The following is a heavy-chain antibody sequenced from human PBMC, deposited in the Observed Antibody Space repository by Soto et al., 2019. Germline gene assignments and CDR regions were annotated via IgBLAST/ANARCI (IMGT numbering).Heavy chain of an antibody. CDR2: ISPMFGAA. V-gene: IGHV1-69*19. CDR3: AREVQVQTPAFVY. D-gene: IGHD3-10*01. J-gene: IGHJ4*02. Sequence: QVQLVQSGAEMKKPGSSVKVSCQSSGGTFNTYAMNWVRQAPGQGPEWMGDISPMFGAANYAPKFQGRVTITADESTGTSYMQLSSLTSEDTAIYFCAREVQVQTPAFVYWGQGNLVTVSS. CDR1: GGTFNTYA.